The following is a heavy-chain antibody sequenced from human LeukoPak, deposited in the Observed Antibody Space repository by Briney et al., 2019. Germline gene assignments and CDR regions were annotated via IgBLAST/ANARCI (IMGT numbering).Heavy chain of an antibody. CDR3: ARDAQRGFDYSNSLRY. CDR1: GFIFSHYG. J-gene: IGHJ4*01. Sequence: GGSLRLSCAASGFIFSHYGMHWVRQVPGKGLEWVAVIWSDATNRFYATSVKGRFTISRDNFQNTVFLEMNSLRVEDTAIYYCARDAQRGFDYSNSLRYWGHGTLVTVSS. CDR2: IWSDATNR. V-gene: IGHV3-30*12. D-gene: IGHD4-11*01.